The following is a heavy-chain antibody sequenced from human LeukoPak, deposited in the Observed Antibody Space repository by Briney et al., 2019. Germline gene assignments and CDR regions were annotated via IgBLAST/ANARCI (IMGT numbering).Heavy chain of an antibody. CDR3: TRSVYGMVRGVISSYYFDY. J-gene: IGHJ4*02. Sequence: PGRSLRLSCTASGFTFGDYAMSWVRQAPGKGLEWVGFIRSKAYGGTTEYAASVKGRFTISRGDSKSIAYLQMNSLKTEDTAVYYCTRSVYGMVRGVISSYYFDYWGQGTLVTVSS. CDR1: GFTFGDYA. V-gene: IGHV3-49*04. CDR2: IRSKAYGGTT. D-gene: IGHD3-10*01.